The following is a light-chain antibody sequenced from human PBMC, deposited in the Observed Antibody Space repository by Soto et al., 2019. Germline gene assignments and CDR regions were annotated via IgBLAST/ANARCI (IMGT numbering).Light chain of an antibody. V-gene: IGKV3-11*01. Sequence: EIVLTQSPATLSLSPGERATLSCRASQSVSSHLAWYQQKPGQAPRLLMYDASNRATGIPPRFSGSGSGTDFTLTVSSLEPADFAVYYCQQRSDWPLTFGQGTKLEIK. CDR2: DAS. CDR3: QQRSDWPLT. J-gene: IGKJ2*01. CDR1: QSVSSH.